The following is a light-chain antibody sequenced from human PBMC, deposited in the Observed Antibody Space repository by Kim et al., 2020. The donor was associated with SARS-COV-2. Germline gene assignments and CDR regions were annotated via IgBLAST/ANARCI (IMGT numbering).Light chain of an antibody. V-gene: IGLV2-23*02. Sequence: GQSVTISYTGSFNDSGSYDLVSWYQQHPGKAPKLMIYEVTKRPSGVSNRFSGSKYGNTASLTISGLQAEDEGNYFCCSYAGSSTLVFGGGTKVTVL. CDR1: FNDSGSYDL. J-gene: IGLJ3*02. CDR3: CSYAGSSTLV. CDR2: EVT.